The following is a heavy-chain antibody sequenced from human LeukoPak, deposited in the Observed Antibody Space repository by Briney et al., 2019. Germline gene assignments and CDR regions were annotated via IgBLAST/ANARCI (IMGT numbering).Heavy chain of an antibody. CDR3: AKRGDYYYYYMDV. CDR1: GFTFSSYA. V-gene: IGHV3-23*01. CDR2: ISGSGGST. Sequence: GGSLRLSCAASGFTFSSYAMSWVRQAPGKGLEWVSAISGSGGSTYYADSVKGRFTISRDNSKNTLYLQMNSLRVEDTAVYYCAKRGDYYYYYMDVWGIGTTVTVSS. D-gene: IGHD3-10*01. J-gene: IGHJ6*03.